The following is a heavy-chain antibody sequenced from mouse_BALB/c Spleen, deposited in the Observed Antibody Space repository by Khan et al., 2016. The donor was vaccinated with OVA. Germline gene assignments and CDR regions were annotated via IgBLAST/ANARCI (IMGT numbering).Heavy chain of an antibody. CDR3: ARDGSRYNYAMDY. Sequence: EVQLQESGPGLVKPSQSLSLTCTVTGYSITSDYAWNWIRQFPGNKLEWMGYISSSGSTNYNPALKSQISITRDTSKNQFFLQLNSVTTEETATYYCARDGSRYNYAMDYWGQGTSVTVSS. CDR1: GYSITSDYA. V-gene: IGHV3-2*02. J-gene: IGHJ4*01. CDR2: ISSSGST. D-gene: IGHD2-3*01.